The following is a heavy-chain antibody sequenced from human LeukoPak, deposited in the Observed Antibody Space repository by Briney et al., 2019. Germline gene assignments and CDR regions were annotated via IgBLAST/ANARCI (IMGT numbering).Heavy chain of an antibody. CDR2: INPNSGGT. CDR3: ARERGYSGYDSQIYYYYYYMDV. CDR1: GYTFTGYY. D-gene: IGHD5-12*01. V-gene: IGHV1-2*02. Sequence: GASVKVSCKASGYTFTGYYMHWVRQAPGQGLEWMGWINPNSGGTNYAQKFQGRVTMTRDTSISTAYMELSRLRSDDTAVYYCARERGYSGYDSQIYYYYYYMDVWGKGTTVTISS. J-gene: IGHJ6*03.